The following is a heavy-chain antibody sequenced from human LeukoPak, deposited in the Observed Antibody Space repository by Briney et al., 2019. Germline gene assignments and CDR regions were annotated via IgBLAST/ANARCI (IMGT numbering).Heavy chain of an antibody. J-gene: IGHJ4*02. Sequence: SETLSLTCTVSGYSISSGYYWGWIRQPPGKGLEWIGSIYHSGSTYYNPSLKSRVTISVDTSKNQFSLKLSSVTAADTAVYYCARDLEYSSSSFFDYWGQGTLVTVSS. D-gene: IGHD6-6*01. V-gene: IGHV4-38-2*02. CDR1: GYSISSGYY. CDR3: ARDLEYSSSSFFDY. CDR2: IYHSGST.